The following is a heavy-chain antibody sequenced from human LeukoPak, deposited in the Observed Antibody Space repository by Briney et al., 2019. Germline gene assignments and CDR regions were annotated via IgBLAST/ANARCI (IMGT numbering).Heavy chain of an antibody. CDR1: GYTFTSYY. V-gene: IGHV1-46*01. Sequence: ASVKVSCKASGYTFTSYYMHWVRQAPGQGLEWMGIINPSGGSTSYAQKFRGRVTMTRDMSTSTVYMELSSLRSEDTAVYYCARARSFGGYYDSSGYPDYWGQGTLVTVSS. D-gene: IGHD3-22*01. CDR2: INPSGGST. CDR3: ARARSFGGYYDSSGYPDY. J-gene: IGHJ4*02.